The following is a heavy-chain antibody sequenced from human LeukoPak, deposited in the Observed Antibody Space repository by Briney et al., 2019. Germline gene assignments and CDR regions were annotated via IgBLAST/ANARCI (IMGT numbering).Heavy chain of an antibody. D-gene: IGHD3-22*01. J-gene: IGHJ4*02. CDR3: ANARDYYYDSSGYWD. CDR2: ISGSGGST. CDR1: GFTFSSYA. Sequence: GGSLRLSCAASGFTFSSYAMSWVRQAPGKGQEWVSAISGSGGSTYYADSVKGRFTISRDNSKNTLYLQMNSLRAEDTAVYYCANARDYYYDSSGYWDWGQGTLVTVSS. V-gene: IGHV3-23*01.